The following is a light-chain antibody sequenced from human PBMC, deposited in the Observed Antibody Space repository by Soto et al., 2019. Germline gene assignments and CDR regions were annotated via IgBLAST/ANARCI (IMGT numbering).Light chain of an antibody. J-gene: IGLJ2*01. Sequence: QSVLTQPPSASATPGQTVTISCSGSSSNIGSNHVYWYQQLPGTAPKPLISMNGQRPSGVPDRFSGSKSGTSASLAISGLRSEDEADYYCATWDDSLGGHVVFGGGTQLTVL. V-gene: IGLV1-47*01. CDR3: ATWDDSLGGHVV. CDR1: SSNIGSNH. CDR2: MNG.